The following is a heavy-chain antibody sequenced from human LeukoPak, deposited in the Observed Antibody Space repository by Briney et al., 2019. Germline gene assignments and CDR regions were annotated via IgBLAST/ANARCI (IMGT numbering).Heavy chain of an antibody. V-gene: IGHV4-59*12. CDR3: ARILPEEAVEGWFDP. Sequence: SETLSLTCTVSGGSISSYYWSWIRQPPGKGLEWIGEIYHSGSTNYNPSLKSRVTISVDKSKNQFSLKLSSVTAADTAVYYCARILPEEAVEGWFDPWGQGTLVTVSS. D-gene: IGHD6-19*01. CDR2: IYHSGST. CDR1: GGSISSYY. J-gene: IGHJ5*02.